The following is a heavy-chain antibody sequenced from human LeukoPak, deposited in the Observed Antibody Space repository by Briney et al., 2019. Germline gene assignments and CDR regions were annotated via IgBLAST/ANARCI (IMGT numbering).Heavy chain of an antibody. V-gene: IGHV3-7*01. Sequence: GGSLRLSCAASGFTFSSYWMSWVRQAPGRGLEWVANIKQDGSEKYYVDSVKGRFTISRDNAKNSLYLQMNSLRAEDTAVYYCARDRYYGSGRPPFDYWGQGTLVTVSS. CDR2: IKQDGSEK. D-gene: IGHD3-10*01. CDR3: ARDRYYGSGRPPFDY. J-gene: IGHJ4*02. CDR1: GFTFSSYW.